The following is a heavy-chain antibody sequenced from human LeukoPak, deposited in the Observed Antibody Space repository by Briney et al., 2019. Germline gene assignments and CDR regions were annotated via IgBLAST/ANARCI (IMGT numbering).Heavy chain of an antibody. CDR2: IIPIFGTA. J-gene: IGHJ6*03. D-gene: IGHD6-6*01. CDR3: ARRSPKARPQLVPLGDYYYMDV. V-gene: IGHV1-69*05. Sequence: SVKVSCKASGGTFSSYAISWVRQAPGQGLEWMGGIIPIFGTANYVQKFQGRVTITTDESTSTAYMELSSLRSEDTAVYYCARRSPKARPQLVPLGDYYYMDVWGKGTTVTVSS. CDR1: GGTFSSYA.